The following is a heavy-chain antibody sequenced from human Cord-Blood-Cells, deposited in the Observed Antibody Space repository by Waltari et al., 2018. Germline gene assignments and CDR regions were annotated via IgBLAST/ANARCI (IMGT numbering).Heavy chain of an antibody. D-gene: IGHD3-10*01. CDR2: ISWDGGST. Sequence: EVQLVESGGVVVQPGGSLRLSCAASGFTFDVYAMHWVRQAPGRGLEWVSLISWDGGSTYYADAVKGRFTISRDNSKNSLYLQMNSLRAEYTALYYCARGGSGRDAFDIWGQGTMVTVSS. CDR1: GFTFDVYA. J-gene: IGHJ3*02. CDR3: ARGGSGRDAFDI. V-gene: IGHV3-43D*03.